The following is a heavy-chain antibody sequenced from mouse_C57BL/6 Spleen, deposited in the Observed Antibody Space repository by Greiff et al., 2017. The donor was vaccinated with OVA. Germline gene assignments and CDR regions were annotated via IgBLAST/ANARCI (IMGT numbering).Heavy chain of an antibody. V-gene: IGHV1-80*01. Sequence: VQLQQSGAELVKPGASVKISCKASGYAFSSYWMNWVKQRPGKGLEWIGQIYPGDGDTNYNGKFTGKATLTADKSSSTAYMQLSSLTSEDSAVYFCALYYGSNYEGFAYWGQGTLVTVSA. D-gene: IGHD1-1*01. CDR3: ALYYGSNYEGFAY. J-gene: IGHJ3*01. CDR2: IYPGDGDT. CDR1: GYAFSSYW.